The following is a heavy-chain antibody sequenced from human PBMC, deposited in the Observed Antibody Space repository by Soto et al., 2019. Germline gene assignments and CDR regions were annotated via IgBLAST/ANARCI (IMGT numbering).Heavy chain of an antibody. CDR1: GYSFTSYD. CDR3: ARWPDGYYYYGMDV. V-gene: IGHV1-8*01. CDR2: MNPNSGNT. J-gene: IGHJ6*02. Sequence: QVQLVQSGAEVKKPGPSVKVSCKASGYSFTSYDINWVRQATGQGLEWMGWMNPNSGNTGYAQKFQGRVTMTRNTSISTAYMELSSLRSEETAVYYCARWPDGYYYYGMDVWGQGTTVTVSS.